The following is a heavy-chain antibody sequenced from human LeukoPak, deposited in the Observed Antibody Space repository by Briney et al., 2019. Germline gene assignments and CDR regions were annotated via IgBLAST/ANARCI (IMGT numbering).Heavy chain of an antibody. J-gene: IGHJ4*02. CDR1: GGSISTYY. CDR2: IYTSGST. V-gene: IGHV4-4*07. Sequence: PSETLSLTCTVSGGSISTYYWSWIRQSAGKGLEWIGRIYTSGSTNYNPSLKSRVTMSVDTSKNQVSLKLSSVTAADTAVYYCARLFWSGQAYDYWGQGALVTVSS. CDR3: ARLFWSGQAYDY. D-gene: IGHD3-3*01.